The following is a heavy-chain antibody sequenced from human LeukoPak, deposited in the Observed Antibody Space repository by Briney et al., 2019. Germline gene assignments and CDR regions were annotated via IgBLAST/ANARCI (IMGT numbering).Heavy chain of an antibody. CDR1: GFTVSSNS. V-gene: IGHV3-53*01. D-gene: IGHD4/OR15-4a*01. Sequence: GGTLRLSCAASGFTVSSNSMSWVRQAPGKGLEWVSFIYSDNTHYSDSVKGRFTTSRDNSKNTLYLQMNSLRAEDTAVYYCARRAGAYSHPYDYWGQGTLVTVSS. CDR3: ARRAGAYSHPYDY. J-gene: IGHJ4*02. CDR2: IYSDNT.